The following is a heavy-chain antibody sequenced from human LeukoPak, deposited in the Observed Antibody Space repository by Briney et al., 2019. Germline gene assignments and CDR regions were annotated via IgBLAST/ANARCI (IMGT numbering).Heavy chain of an antibody. V-gene: IGHV4-61*02. CDR3: ARRSGYYYDSRLPFDY. J-gene: IGHJ4*02. D-gene: IGHD3-22*01. Sequence: SETLSLTCTVSGDSISSGSYFWNWIRQPAGKGLEWIGRIYTNGITNYNPSLKSRVTISVDTSKNQFSLKLSSVTAADTAVYYCARRSGYYYDSRLPFDYWGQGTLVTVSS. CDR2: IYTNGIT. CDR1: GDSISSGSYF.